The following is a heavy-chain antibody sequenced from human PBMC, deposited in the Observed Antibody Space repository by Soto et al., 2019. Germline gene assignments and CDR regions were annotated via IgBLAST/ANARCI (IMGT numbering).Heavy chain of an antibody. CDR1: GFTFSSYA. J-gene: IGHJ3*02. Sequence: GGSLRLSCAASGFTFSSYAMSWVRQAPGKGLEWVSAISGSGGSTYYADSVKGRFTISRDNSKNTLYLQMNSLRAEDTAVYYCAKDLRYIVVVPAAIGSGPGGARDAFDIWGQGTMVTVSS. D-gene: IGHD2-2*01. CDR2: ISGSGGST. CDR3: AKDLRYIVVVPAAIGSGPGGARDAFDI. V-gene: IGHV3-23*01.